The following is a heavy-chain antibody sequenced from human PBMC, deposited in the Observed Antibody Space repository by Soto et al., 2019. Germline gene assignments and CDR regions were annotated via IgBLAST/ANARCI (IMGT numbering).Heavy chain of an antibody. Sequence: PSETLSLTCTVAGRSVSSGSYYWSWIRQPPGKGLEWIGYIYYSGSTNYNPSLKSRVTISVDTSKNQFSLKLSSVTAADTAVYYCARGGHDFAFDYWGQGGLVTVSS. D-gene: IGHD5-12*01. CDR1: GRSVSSGSYY. V-gene: IGHV4-61*01. J-gene: IGHJ4*02. CDR2: IYYSGST. CDR3: ARGGHDFAFDY.